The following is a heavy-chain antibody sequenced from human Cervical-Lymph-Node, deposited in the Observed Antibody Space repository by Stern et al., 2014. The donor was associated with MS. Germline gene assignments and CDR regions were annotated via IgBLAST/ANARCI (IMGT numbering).Heavy chain of an antibody. CDR1: GFTFADYA. Sequence: EVQLVQSGGGLVQPGRSLRLSCAASGFTFADYAMHWVRQAPGKGLEWVSGINWNSGSIGYADSVKGRFTISRDNTKNSLYLQMNSLRPEDTALYYCAKDMCSTSCMCNYWGQGTLVTVSS. V-gene: IGHV3-9*01. CDR2: INWNSGSI. D-gene: IGHD2-2*01. CDR3: AKDMCSTSCMCNY. J-gene: IGHJ4*02.